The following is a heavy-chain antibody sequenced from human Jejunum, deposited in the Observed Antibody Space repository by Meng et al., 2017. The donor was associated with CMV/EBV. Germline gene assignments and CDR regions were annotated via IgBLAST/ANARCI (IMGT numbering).Heavy chain of an antibody. CDR3: VKDRSHCDSISCYLNWFDT. CDR1: NYA. D-gene: IGHD2/OR15-2a*01. Sequence: NYAMSWVRQAPGKGLEWVSGISGVGGATFYGDSVKGRFTISRDNSRNTLYLQMNRLRVEDTAVYYCVKDRSHCDSISCYLNWFDTWGQGTPVTVSS. J-gene: IGHJ5*02. V-gene: IGHV3-23*01. CDR2: ISGVGGAT.